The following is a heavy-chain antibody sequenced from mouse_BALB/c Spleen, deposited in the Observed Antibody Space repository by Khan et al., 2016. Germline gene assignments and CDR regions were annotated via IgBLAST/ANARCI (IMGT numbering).Heavy chain of an antibody. J-gene: IGHJ2*01. CDR1: GFNIKDTY. V-gene: IGHV14-3*02. CDR3: ARGYYGRAHFDC. CDR2: IDPANGNT. Sequence: VQLKQSGAELVKPGASVKLSCTASGFNIKDTYMHWVKQRPEQGLEWIGRIDPANGNTKYDPKFQGKATITADTSSNTAYLQPSSLTSEDTAVYYCARGYYGRAHFDCWGRGTAITVSS. D-gene: IGHD1-1*01.